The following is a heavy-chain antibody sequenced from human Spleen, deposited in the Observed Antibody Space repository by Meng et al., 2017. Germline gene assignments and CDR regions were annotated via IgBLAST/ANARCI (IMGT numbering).Heavy chain of an antibody. CDR3: ARDHDYYDSSGYYIFDY. Sequence: GESLKISCAASGFTFSSYAMSWVRQAPGKGLEWVSVIYSGGSTYYADSVKGRFTISRDNSKNTLYLQMNSLRAEDTAVYYCARDHDYYDSSGYYIFDYWGQGTRVTGSS. CDR1: GFTFSSYA. CDR2: IYSGGST. V-gene: IGHV3-66*02. J-gene: IGHJ4*02. D-gene: IGHD3-22*01.